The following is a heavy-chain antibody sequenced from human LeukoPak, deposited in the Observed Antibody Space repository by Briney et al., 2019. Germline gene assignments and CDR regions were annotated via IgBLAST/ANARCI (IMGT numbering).Heavy chain of an antibody. V-gene: IGHV3-23*01. J-gene: IGHJ4*02. CDR2: ISGSGGGT. D-gene: IGHD3-16*01. CDR3: ATADFMLY. CDR1: GFSFSTYG. Sequence: PGGSLRLSCAASGFSFSTYGMSWVRQAPGKGLEWVSAISGSGGGTYYADSVKGRFTISRDNSKNTLDLQMNGLRADDTAVYYCATADFMLYWGQGTLVTVSS.